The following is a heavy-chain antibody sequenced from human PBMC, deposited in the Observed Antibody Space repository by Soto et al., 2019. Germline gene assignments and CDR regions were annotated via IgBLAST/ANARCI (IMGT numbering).Heavy chain of an antibody. Sequence: SVKVSCKASGGTFSSYAISWVRQAPGQGLEWMGGIIPIFGTANYAQKFQGRVTITADKSTSTAYMELSSLRSEDTAVYYCVKNNYCSGGSCYSSGYYYYYMDVWGKGTTVTVSS. D-gene: IGHD2-15*01. CDR3: VKNNYCSGGSCYSSGYYYYYMDV. CDR2: IIPIFGTA. J-gene: IGHJ6*03. CDR1: GGTFSSYA. V-gene: IGHV1-69*06.